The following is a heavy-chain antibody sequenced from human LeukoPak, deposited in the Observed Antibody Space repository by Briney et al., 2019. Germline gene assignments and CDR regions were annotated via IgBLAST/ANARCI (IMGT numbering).Heavy chain of an antibody. CDR2: NSGSGGST. D-gene: IGHD6-13*01. Sequence: GGSVSLLCAVSGLTFGSYAMRWVRQPPGRGLEWVSSNSGSGGSTYYTDSVKGRFTISRGNSKNTLHLQMNSLRAEDTAVYYCAKDMAAAAGIYWFDPWGQGTLVTVSS. V-gene: IGHV3-23*01. CDR3: AKDMAAAAGIYWFDP. CDR1: GLTFGSYA. J-gene: IGHJ5*02.